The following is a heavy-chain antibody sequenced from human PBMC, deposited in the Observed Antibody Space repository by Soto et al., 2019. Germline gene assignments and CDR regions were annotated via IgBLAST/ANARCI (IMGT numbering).Heavy chain of an antibody. V-gene: IGHV1-69*01. CDR2: IIPIFGTA. J-gene: IGHJ4*02. Sequence: QVQLVQSGAEVKKPGSSVKVSCKASGGTFSSYAISWVRQAPGQGLEWMGGIIPIFGTANYAQKFQGRVTITADEATSTAYMERSSLRSEDTAVYYCARVPRGFSNYYFGYWGQGTLVTVSS. D-gene: IGHD6-13*01. CDR3: ARVPRGFSNYYFGY. CDR1: GGTFSSYA.